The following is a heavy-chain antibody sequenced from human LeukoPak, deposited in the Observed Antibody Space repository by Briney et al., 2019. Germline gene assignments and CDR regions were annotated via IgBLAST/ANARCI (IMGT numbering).Heavy chain of an antibody. CDR1: GGTFSSYA. CDR3: ARGTTGPSFDY. D-gene: IGHD1-7*01. CDR2: IIPILGIA. Sequence: SVKVSCKASGGTFSSYAISWVRQAPGQGLEWMGRIIPILGIANYAQKFQGRVTITADNSTSTAYMELSSLRSEDTAVYYCARGTTGPSFDYWGQGTLVTVSS. V-gene: IGHV1-69*04. J-gene: IGHJ4*02.